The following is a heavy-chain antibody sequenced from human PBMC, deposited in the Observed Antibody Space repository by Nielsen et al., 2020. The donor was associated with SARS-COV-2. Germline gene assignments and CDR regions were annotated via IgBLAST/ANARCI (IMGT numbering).Heavy chain of an antibody. CDR3: ASPNRVDGMDV. V-gene: IGHV1-8*01. CDR2: MNPNSGNT. CDR1: GYTFTSYD. D-gene: IGHD1-14*01. Sequence: ASVKVSCKASGYTFTSYDINWVRQATGQGLEWMGWMNPNSGNTGHAQKFQGRVTMTRNTSISTAYMELSSLRSEDTAVYYCASPNRVDGMDVWGQGTTVTVSS. J-gene: IGHJ6*02.